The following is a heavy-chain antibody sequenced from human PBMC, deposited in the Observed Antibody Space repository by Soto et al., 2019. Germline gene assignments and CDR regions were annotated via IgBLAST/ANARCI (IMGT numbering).Heavy chain of an antibody. CDR1: GFTFSSYG. CDR2: IWYDGSDK. D-gene: IGHD3-10*01. V-gene: IGHV3-33*01. CDR3: ARDAYLGSGSYAY. Sequence: QVQLVESGGGVVQPGRSLRLSCAASGFTFSSYGMHWVRQAPGKGLEWVALIWYDGSDKYYADSVKGRFTISRDDSKNTLYLQMTSLRAADTAVYYCARDAYLGSGSYAYWGQGTLVTVSS. J-gene: IGHJ4*02.